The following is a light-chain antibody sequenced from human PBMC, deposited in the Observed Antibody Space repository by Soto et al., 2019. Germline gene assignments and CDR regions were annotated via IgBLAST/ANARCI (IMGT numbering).Light chain of an antibody. CDR1: SSDVGSYNL. V-gene: IGLV2-23*03. J-gene: IGLJ2*01. CDR2: EGS. Sequence: QSVLTQLASVSGSPGQSITISCTGTSSDVGSYNLVSWYQQHPGKAPKLMIYEGSKRPSGVSNRFSGSKSGNTASLTISGLQAEDEADYYCCSYAGSSTFDVVFGGGTKLTVL. CDR3: CSYAGSSTFDVV.